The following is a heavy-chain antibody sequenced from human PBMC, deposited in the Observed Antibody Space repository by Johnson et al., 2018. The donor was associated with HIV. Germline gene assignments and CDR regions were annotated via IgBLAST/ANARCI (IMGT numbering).Heavy chain of an antibody. J-gene: IGHJ3*02. CDR1: GFTVSSNY. Sequence: VQLVESGGGLTQPGGSLRLSCAASGFTVSSNYMSWVRQAPGKALEWVSIIYSDGSTYFADSVKGRFPISRDNSKNTLFLQMNSLRVEDTAVYYCARLKNGAFDIWGQGTMVTVSS. CDR3: ARLKNGAFDI. V-gene: IGHV3-53*01. CDR2: IYSDGST. D-gene: IGHD2-8*01.